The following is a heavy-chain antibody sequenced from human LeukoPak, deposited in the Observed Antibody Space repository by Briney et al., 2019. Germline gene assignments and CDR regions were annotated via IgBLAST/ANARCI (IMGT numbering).Heavy chain of an antibody. V-gene: IGHV4-59*08. CDR1: GGSIGSYY. D-gene: IGHD6-13*01. CDR3: ARQGGYIAPLAL. CDR2: ISYSGNT. Sequence: PSETLSLTCTVSGGSIGSYYWSWVRQPPGKGLEWIGYISYSGNTNYNPSLKSRVTISVDTSKNQFSLRLSSVTAADTAVYYCARQGGYIAPLALWGQGTLVTVS. J-gene: IGHJ4*02.